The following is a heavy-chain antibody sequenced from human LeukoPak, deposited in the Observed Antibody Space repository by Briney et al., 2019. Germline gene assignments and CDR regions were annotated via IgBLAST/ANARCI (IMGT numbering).Heavy chain of an antibody. Sequence: SETLSLTCGVSGGSITGYYCSWIRQPPGKGLEWIGYIYYSGSTDYNPSLKSRVTISVDTSKNQFSLKLSSVTAADTAVYYCARGHYYDSSGLDYWGQGTLVTVSS. V-gene: IGHV4-59*08. CDR1: GGSITGYY. D-gene: IGHD3-22*01. CDR2: IYYSGST. CDR3: ARGHYYDSSGLDY. J-gene: IGHJ4*02.